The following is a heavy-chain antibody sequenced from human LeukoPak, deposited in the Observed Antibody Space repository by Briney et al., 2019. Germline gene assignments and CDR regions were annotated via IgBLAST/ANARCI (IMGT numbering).Heavy chain of an antibody. CDR2: ISGSGGGT. V-gene: IGHV3-23*01. D-gene: IGHD2-8*01. CDR3: AARDIVLMVYGPTGTDAFDI. CDR1: GFTFSSYA. J-gene: IGHJ3*02. Sequence: GGSLRLSCAASGFTFSSYAMSWVRQAPGKGLEWVSAISGSGGGTYYADSVKGRFTISRDNSKNTLYLQMNSLRAEDTAVYYCAARDIVLMVYGPTGTDAFDIWGQGTMVTVSS.